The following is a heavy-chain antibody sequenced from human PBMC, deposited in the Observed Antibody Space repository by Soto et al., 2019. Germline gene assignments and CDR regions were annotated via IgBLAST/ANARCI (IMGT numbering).Heavy chain of an antibody. V-gene: IGHV1-69*06. J-gene: IGHJ6*04. CDR3: ARALGRSGYYLNYYYYGMDV. Sequence: SVKVSCKASGGTFSSYAISWVRQAPGQGLEWMGGIIPIFGTANYAQKFQGRVTITADKSTSTAYMELSSLRSEDTAVYYCARALGRSGYYLNYYYYGMDVWGKGTRGTVSS. CDR2: IIPIFGTA. CDR1: GGTFSSYA. D-gene: IGHD3-22*01.